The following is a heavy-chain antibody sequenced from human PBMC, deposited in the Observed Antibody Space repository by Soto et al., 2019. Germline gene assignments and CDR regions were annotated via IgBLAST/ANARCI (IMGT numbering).Heavy chain of an antibody. CDR3: ARDYGYSYGYYYYGMDV. J-gene: IGHJ6*02. CDR2: IIPIFGTA. Sequence: QVQLVQSGAEVKKPGSSVKVSCKASGGTFSSYAISWVRQAPGQGLEWMGGIIPIFGTANYAQKFQGRVTITADESTSTANMELSSLRSEDTAVYYCARDYGYSYGYYYYGMDVWGQGTTVTVSS. D-gene: IGHD5-18*01. CDR1: GGTFSSYA. V-gene: IGHV1-69*12.